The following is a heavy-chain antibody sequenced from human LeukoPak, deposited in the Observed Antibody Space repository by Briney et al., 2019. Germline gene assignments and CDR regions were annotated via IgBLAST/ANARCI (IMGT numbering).Heavy chain of an antibody. J-gene: IGHJ6*03. Sequence: ASVKVSCKASGYTFTSYGISWVRQAPGQGLEWMGWISAYNGNTGYAQKFQGRVTMTRNTSISTAYMELSSLRSEDTAVYYCARVRLGYCSSTSCYGAYYYYYMDVWGKGTTVTVSS. CDR1: GYTFTSYG. CDR3: ARVRLGYCSSTSCYGAYYYYYMDV. CDR2: ISAYNGNT. D-gene: IGHD2-2*01. V-gene: IGHV1-8*02.